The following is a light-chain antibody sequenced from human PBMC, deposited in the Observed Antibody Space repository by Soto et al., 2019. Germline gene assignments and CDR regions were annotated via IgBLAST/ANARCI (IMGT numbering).Light chain of an antibody. Sequence: DIQMAQSSSSLSASVGDRVPITCRSSEDISTWLAWYQQKPGKAPKLLIYAASSLQSGVPSRFSGSGSGTDFTLTINSLQPEDFATYYCQHADSFPLITFGQGTRLEIK. CDR2: AAS. CDR3: QHADSFPLIT. V-gene: IGKV1-12*01. J-gene: IGKJ5*01. CDR1: EDISTW.